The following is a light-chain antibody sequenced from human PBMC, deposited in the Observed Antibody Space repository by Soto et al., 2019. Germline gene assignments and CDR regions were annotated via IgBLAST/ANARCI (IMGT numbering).Light chain of an antibody. CDR1: SSDVGGSNY. V-gene: IGLV2-14*01. J-gene: IGLJ2*01. CDR3: SSYRSGSTLV. CDR2: DVN. Sequence: QAVVTQPASVSGSPGQSITISCTGTSSDVGGSNYVSWYQQHPGKAPKLMIYDVNDRPSGISNRFSGSKSGNTASLTISGLKAEDDADYYCSSYRSGSTLVFGGGTKLAVL.